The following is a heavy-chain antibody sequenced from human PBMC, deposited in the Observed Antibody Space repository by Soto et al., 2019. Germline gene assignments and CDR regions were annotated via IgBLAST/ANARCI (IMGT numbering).Heavy chain of an antibody. CDR3: AKARQWLTPDDY. D-gene: IGHD6-19*01. CDR1: GFTSSSYG. V-gene: IGHV3-30*18. CDR2: ISYDGGNK. J-gene: IGHJ4*02. Sequence: HPGGSLRLSCAASGFTSSSYGMHWVRQAPGKGLEWVAVISYDGGNKYYADTVKGRFTISRDNSKNTLYLQMNSLRAEDTAVYYCAKARQWLTPDDYWGQGTLVTVSS.